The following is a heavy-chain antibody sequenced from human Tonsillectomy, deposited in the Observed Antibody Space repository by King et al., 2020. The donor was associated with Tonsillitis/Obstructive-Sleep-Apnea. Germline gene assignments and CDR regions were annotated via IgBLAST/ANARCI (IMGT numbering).Heavy chain of an antibody. CDR1: GCSISSSNW. D-gene: IGHD1-1*01. CDR3: AREWKHLRWFDP. J-gene: IGHJ5*02. V-gene: IGHV4-4*02. CDR2: ISHSGST. Sequence: VQLQESGPGLVKPSGTLSLTCAVSGCSISSSNWWCWVRQPPVKGLEWIGEISHSGSTNYNPSLKSRVTISVDKSKNQFSLNLTSVTAADTAVYYCAREWKHLRWFDPWGQGTLVTVSS.